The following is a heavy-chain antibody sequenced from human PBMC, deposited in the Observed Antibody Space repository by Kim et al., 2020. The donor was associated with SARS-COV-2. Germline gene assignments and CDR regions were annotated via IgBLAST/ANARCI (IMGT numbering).Heavy chain of an antibody. Sequence: SETLSLTCTVSGGSVSSGSYYWSWIRQPPGKGLEWIGYIYYSGSTNYNPSLKSRVTISVDTSKNQFSLKLSSVTAADTAVYYCARAVESYYYYSSGYYY. CDR1: GGSVSSGSYY. D-gene: IGHD3-22*01. CDR2: IYYSGST. J-gene: IGHJ6*01. V-gene: IGHV4-61*01. CDR3: ARAVESYYYYSSGYYY.